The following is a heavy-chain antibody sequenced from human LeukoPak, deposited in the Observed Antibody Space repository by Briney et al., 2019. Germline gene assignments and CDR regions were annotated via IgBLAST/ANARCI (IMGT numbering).Heavy chain of an antibody. CDR2: ISSSSSYI. J-gene: IGHJ6*02. D-gene: IGHD3-22*01. Sequence: GGSLRLSCAASGFTFSSYSMNWVRQAPGKGLEWVSSISSSSSYIYYADSVKGRFTISRDNAKNSLYLQMNSLRAEDTAVYYCARGQYYYDSSGYYHRNYYYYGMDVWGQGTTVTVSS. V-gene: IGHV3-21*01. CDR1: GFTFSSYS. CDR3: ARGQYYYDSSGYYHRNYYYYGMDV.